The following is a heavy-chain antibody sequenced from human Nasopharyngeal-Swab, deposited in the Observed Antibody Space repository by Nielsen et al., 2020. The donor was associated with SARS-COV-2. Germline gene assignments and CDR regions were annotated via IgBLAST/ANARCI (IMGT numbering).Heavy chain of an antibody. Sequence: GESLKIPFAAPGFPFSSYAMHWVRQAPGKGLEWVAVISYDGSNKYYADSVKGRFTISRDNSKNTLFLQMNSLRAEDTAVYYCAREPSFYSSGWGYYFDYWGQGTLVTVSS. V-gene: IGHV3-30*04. CDR3: AREPSFYSSGWGYYFDY. J-gene: IGHJ4*02. CDR2: ISYDGSNK. D-gene: IGHD6-19*01. CDR1: GFPFSSYA.